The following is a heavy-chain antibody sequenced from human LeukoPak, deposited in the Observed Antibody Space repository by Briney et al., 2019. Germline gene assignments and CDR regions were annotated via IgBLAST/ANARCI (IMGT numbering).Heavy chain of an antibody. CDR2: ISAYNGNT. D-gene: IGHD3-22*01. V-gene: IGHV1-18*01. Sequence: GASVKVSCKASGYTFTSYGISWVRQAPGQGLEWMGWISAYNGNTNYAQKLQGRVTMTTDTSTSTAYMELRSLRSDDTAVYYCARVPPHYYDSSGYYGYWGQGTLVTVSS. CDR1: GYTFTSYG. J-gene: IGHJ4*02. CDR3: ARVPPHYYDSSGYYGY.